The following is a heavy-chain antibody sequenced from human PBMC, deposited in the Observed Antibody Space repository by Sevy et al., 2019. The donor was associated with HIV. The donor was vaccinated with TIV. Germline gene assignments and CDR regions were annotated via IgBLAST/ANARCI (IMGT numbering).Heavy chain of an antibody. CDR3: SRGLATADTPEYYFDY. CDR2: ITRNSYEAYGGTT. J-gene: IGHJ4*02. V-gene: IGHV3-49*03. CDR1: GFTFDDYA. D-gene: IGHD5-12*01. Sequence: GGSLRVSCTASGFTFDDYAMSWFRQAPGKGLDWVAFITRNSYEAYGGTTEYAASVKGRFIISRDDSKSIAYLQMNSLKTEDTAVYYCSRGLATADTPEYYFDYWGQGSLVTVSS.